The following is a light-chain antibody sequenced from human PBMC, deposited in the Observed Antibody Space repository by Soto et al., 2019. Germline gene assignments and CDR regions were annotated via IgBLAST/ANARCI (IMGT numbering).Light chain of an antibody. CDR2: GAS. Sequence: EIVMTQSPATLSVSPGERATLSCRASQSVGSNLAWYQQKPGQAPRLLIYGASTRATGIPARFGGSGSGTEFTLTISRLQSEDFAIYFCQQYNNWPPDRTFGQGTKVEIK. CDR1: QSVGSN. J-gene: IGKJ1*01. CDR3: QQYNNWPPDRT. V-gene: IGKV3-15*01.